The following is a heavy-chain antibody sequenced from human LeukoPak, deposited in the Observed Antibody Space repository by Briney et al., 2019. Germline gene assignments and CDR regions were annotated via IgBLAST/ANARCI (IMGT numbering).Heavy chain of an antibody. J-gene: IGHJ4*02. CDR3: ARVRKLRTRGVMDPLAY. D-gene: IGHD3-10*01. V-gene: IGHV3-7*01. CDR2: IQQDGSEK. Sequence: PGGSLRLSCAASGFTFNYYWLTWVRQAPGKGLEWVANIQQDGSEKYYVDSVKGRFIISRDNAKNSLYLQMNSLRAEDTAVYYCARVRKLRTRGVMDPLAYWGQGTLVTVSS. CDR1: GFTFNYYW.